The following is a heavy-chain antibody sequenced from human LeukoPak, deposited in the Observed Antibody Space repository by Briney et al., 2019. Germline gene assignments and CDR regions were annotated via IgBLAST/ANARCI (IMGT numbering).Heavy chain of an antibody. J-gene: IGHJ4*02. D-gene: IGHD2-21*02. Sequence: GGSLRLSCVASGFTFSGYWMSWVRQAPGKGLEWVANIMKDGSTKKYVDSVKGRFTISRDNAKNSLYLQMNSLRVEDTAVYYCARDRDFYVADNWGQGTQLIVSS. V-gene: IGHV3-7*01. CDR3: ARDRDFYVADN. CDR2: IMKDGSTK. CDR1: GFTFSGYW.